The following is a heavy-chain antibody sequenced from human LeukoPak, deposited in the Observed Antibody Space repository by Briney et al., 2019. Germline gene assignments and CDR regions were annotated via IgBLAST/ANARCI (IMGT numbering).Heavy chain of an antibody. CDR3: ARVPSSGYHNWFDP. CDR2: IYYSGST. D-gene: IGHD3-22*01. CDR1: GHSISSGGYY. Sequence: KPSESLSLTCTVSGHSISSGGYYWSWIRQHPGKGLEWIGYIYYSGSTYYNPSLKSRVTISVDTSKNQFSLNLSSVTAADTAVYYCARVPSSGYHNWFDPWGQGTLVTVSS. J-gene: IGHJ5*02. V-gene: IGHV4-31*03.